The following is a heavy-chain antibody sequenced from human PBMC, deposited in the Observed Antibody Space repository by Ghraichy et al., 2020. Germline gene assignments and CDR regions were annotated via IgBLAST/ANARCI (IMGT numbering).Heavy chain of an antibody. CDR3: ASSFVYIRQQLDYYYYGMDV. CDR2: ISAYNGNT. CDR1: GYTFTSYG. Sequence: ASVKVSCKASGYTFTSYGISWVRQAPGQGLEWMGWISAYNGNTNYAQKLQGRVTMTTDTSTSTAYMELRSLRSDDTAVYYCASSFVYIRQQLDYYYYGMDVWGQGTTVTVSS. J-gene: IGHJ6*02. D-gene: IGHD6-13*01. V-gene: IGHV1-18*01.